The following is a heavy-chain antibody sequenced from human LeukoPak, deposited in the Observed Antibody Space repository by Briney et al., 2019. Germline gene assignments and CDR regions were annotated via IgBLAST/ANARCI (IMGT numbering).Heavy chain of an antibody. CDR3: ATYSGGLPDALDI. Sequence: SETLSLTCTVSGGSISSYYWSWIRQPPGKGLEWIGYIYYSGSTNYNPSLKSRVTISVDTSKNQFSLKLSSVTAADTAVYYCATYSGGLPDALDIWGQGTMVTVSS. CDR2: IYYSGST. J-gene: IGHJ3*02. V-gene: IGHV4-59*01. D-gene: IGHD2-15*01. CDR1: GGSISSYY.